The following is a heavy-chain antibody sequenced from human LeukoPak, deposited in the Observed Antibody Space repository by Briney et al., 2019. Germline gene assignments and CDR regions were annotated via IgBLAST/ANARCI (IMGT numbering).Heavy chain of an antibody. D-gene: IGHD3-22*01. Sequence: GRSLRLSCAASGFTFSSYAMHWVRQAPGKGLEWVAVISFDGSNKYYADSVKGRFTTSRDNSKNTLYLQMNSLRAEDTAVYHCARDPRDSGPWGQGTLVTVSS. CDR1: GFTFSSYA. CDR3: ARDPRDSGP. J-gene: IGHJ5*02. V-gene: IGHV3-30*01. CDR2: ISFDGSNK.